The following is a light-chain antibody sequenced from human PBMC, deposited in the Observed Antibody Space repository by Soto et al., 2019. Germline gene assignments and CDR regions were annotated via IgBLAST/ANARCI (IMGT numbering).Light chain of an antibody. CDR1: QSVTTN. CDR2: DAS. J-gene: IGKJ4*01. V-gene: IGKV3-15*01. CDR3: QQYDRWPVT. Sequence: EVVMTRSPATLSVSPGERVTFSCRASQSVTTNLAWYQHKPGQSPRLLISDASTGASGIPPRFSGSGSGTEFTLTIDRLQSADFAVYYCQQYDRWPVTFGGGTKVDIK.